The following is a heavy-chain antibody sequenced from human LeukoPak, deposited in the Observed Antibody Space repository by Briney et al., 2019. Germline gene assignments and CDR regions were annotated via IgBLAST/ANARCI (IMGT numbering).Heavy chain of an antibody. CDR2: IYYSGST. J-gene: IGHJ4*02. CDR1: GGSISSYY. CDR3: ARVNTGGDSWSSYQDYYFDY. Sequence: SETLSLTCTVSGGSISSYYWSWIRQPPGKGLEWIGYIYYSGSTNYNPSLKSRVTISVDTSKNQFSLKLSSVTAADTAVYYCARVNTGGDSWSSYQDYYFDYWGQGTLVTVSS. D-gene: IGHD3-3*01. V-gene: IGHV4-59*01.